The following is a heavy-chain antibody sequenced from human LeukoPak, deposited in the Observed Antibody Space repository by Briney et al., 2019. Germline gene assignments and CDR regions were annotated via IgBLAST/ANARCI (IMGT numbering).Heavy chain of an antibody. CDR1: GFSFCDYA. Sequence: GGSLRLSCTTSGFSFCDYAMSWVRQAPGKGLEWVANIKQDGSEKYYVDSVKGRFTISRDNAKNSLYLQMNSLRAEDTAVYYCARDSEDSSGYYYVGALPRFDYWGQGTLVTVSS. D-gene: IGHD3-22*01. V-gene: IGHV3-7*01. CDR2: IKQDGSEK. J-gene: IGHJ4*02. CDR3: ARDSEDSSGYYYVGALPRFDY.